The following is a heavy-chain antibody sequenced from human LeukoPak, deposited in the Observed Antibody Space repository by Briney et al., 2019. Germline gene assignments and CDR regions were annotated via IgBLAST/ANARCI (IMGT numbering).Heavy chain of an antibody. V-gene: IGHV1-69*06. J-gene: IGHJ5*02. CDR1: GGTFSSYA. CDR3: ARGVEKAVDWFDP. Sequence: ASVKVSCKASGGTFSSYAISWVRQAPGQGLEWMGGIIPIFGTANYAQKFQGRVTITADKSTSTAYMELSSLRSEDTAVYYCARGVEKAVDWFDPWGQGTLVTVSS. CDR2: IIPIFGTA. D-gene: IGHD6-19*01.